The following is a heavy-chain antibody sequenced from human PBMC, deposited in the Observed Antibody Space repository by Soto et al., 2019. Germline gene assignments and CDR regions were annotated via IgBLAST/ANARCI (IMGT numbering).Heavy chain of an antibody. CDR3: ARGFNRPGKNYFDP. CDR1: GFTVSSYS. Sequence: EVQVVETGGGVIQPGGSLRLSCVASGFTVSSYSMNSLRQAPGKGLEWVSVIYSDSTGGSTYYADSVQGRFTISRDTSKNTLYLQMNSLRADDTAVYYCARGFNRPGKNYFDPWGPGILVTVSS. D-gene: IGHD1-7*01. J-gene: IGHJ5*02. V-gene: IGHV3-53*02. CDR2: IYSDSTGGST.